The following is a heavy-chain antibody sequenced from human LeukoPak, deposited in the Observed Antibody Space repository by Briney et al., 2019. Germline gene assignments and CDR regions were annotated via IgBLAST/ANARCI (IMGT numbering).Heavy chain of an antibody. CDR2: IIPIFGTA. Sequence: ASVKVSCKASGGTFNSYAISWVRQAPGQGLEWMGRIIPIFGTANYAQKFQGRVTITTDESTSTAYMELSSLRSEDTAVYYCARDRDYYDISQDAFDIWGQGTMVTVPS. CDR1: GGTFNSYA. D-gene: IGHD3-22*01. CDR3: ARDRDYYDISQDAFDI. V-gene: IGHV1-69*05. J-gene: IGHJ3*02.